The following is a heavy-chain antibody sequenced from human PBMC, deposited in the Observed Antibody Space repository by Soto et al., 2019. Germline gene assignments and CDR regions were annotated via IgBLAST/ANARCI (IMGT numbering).Heavy chain of an antibody. CDR2: ISYDGSNK. V-gene: IGHV3-30-3*01. CDR1: GFTFSSYA. J-gene: IGHJ4*02. CDR3: ARDISTGTANFDY. D-gene: IGHD3-9*01. Sequence: GGSLRLSCAASGFTFSSYAMHWVRQAPGKGLEWVAVISYDGSNKYYADSVKGRFTISRDNSKNTLYLQMNSLRAEDTAVYYCARDISTGTANFDYWGQGTLVTVSS.